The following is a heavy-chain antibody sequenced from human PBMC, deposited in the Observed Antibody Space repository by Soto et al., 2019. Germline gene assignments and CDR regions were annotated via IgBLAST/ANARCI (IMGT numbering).Heavy chain of an antibody. V-gene: IGHV3-23*01. CDR1: GFTFNNYA. D-gene: IGHD3-10*01. Sequence: PGGSLRLACAASGFTFNNYAMSWVRQAPGKGLEWVSAISGSGGSTYYADSVKGRFTISRDNSKNTLYLQMNSLRAEDTAIYYCAKETMVRDYFDYWGQGTLVTVSS. CDR3: AKETMVRDYFDY. J-gene: IGHJ4*02. CDR2: ISGSGGST.